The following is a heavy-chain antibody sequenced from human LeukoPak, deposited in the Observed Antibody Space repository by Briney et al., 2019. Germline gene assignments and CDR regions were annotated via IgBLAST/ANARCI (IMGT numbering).Heavy chain of an antibody. D-gene: IGHD3-10*02. J-gene: IGHJ6*03. Sequence: SETLSLTCTVSGGSISSYYWSWIRQPPGKGLEWIGYIYYSGSTNYNPSLKSRVTISVDTSKKQFSLKLSSVTAADTAVYYCARVFRGFYYYMDVWGKGTTVTVSS. CDR2: IYYSGST. CDR1: GGSISSYY. CDR3: ARVFRGFYYYMDV. V-gene: IGHV4-59*01.